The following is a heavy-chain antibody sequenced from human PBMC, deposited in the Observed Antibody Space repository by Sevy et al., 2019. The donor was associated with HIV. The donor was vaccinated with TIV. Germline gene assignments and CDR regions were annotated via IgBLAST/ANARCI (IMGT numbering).Heavy chain of an antibody. CDR3: VSLFLSYRSGWSYFDY. CDR2: IFSSGST. J-gene: IGHJ4*02. Sequence: GGSLRLSCAISGFTVNDKYIIWVRQAPGKGLERVSVIFSSGSTYYADSARGRFTISRDNSKNTVYLLMNSRRAEDTAVYYCVSLFLSYRSGWSYFDYWGQGTLVTVSS. V-gene: IGHV3-66*02. CDR1: GFTVNDKY. D-gene: IGHD6-19*01.